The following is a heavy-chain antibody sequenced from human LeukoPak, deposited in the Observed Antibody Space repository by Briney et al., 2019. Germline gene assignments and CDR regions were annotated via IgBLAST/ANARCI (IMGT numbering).Heavy chain of an antibody. Sequence: SETLSLTCSVSGDSVSSSPYYWGWIRQPPGKGLEWIGNTFSTSTLYNASLRSRVTILVDTSKNQFSLKLTSATAADTAIYYCARYKFHNYFDPWGQGTLVVVSS. V-gene: IGHV4-61*01. CDR2: TFSTST. CDR1: GDSVSSSPYY. J-gene: IGHJ5*02. D-gene: IGHD5-24*01. CDR3: ARYKFHNYFDP.